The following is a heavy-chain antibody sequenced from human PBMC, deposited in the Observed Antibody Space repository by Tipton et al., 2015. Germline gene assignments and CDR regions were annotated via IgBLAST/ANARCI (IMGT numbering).Heavy chain of an antibody. J-gene: IGHJ5*02. Sequence: QLVQSGPEVKKPGTSLRLSCKASGFTFADSAVQWVRRARGQPFEWIGYIVVGNGYRHYAEKMKGRLSITGDLSTGTSYMELSSLTSEDTAVYYCAADRGWMDCRGESCQEKIRFDPWGQGTLVTVSS. D-gene: IGHD2-21*01. V-gene: IGHV1-58*01. CDR3: AADRGWMDCRGESCQEKIRFDP. CDR1: GFTFADSA. CDR2: IVVGNGYR.